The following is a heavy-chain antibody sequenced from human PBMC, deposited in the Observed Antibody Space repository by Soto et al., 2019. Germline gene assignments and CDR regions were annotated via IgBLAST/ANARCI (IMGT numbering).Heavy chain of an antibody. V-gene: IGHV4-4*02. J-gene: IGHJ5*02. CDR3: AREPGSGSPLNWFDP. CDR2: MHHSGSI. Sequence: SETLSLTCSVSGDSISNNKWWSWVRQPPGKGLEWVGEMHHSGSIHYNASLKSRATLSVDKSRNQFSLKLSSVTAADTAVYYCAREPGSGSPLNWFDPWGQGTLVTVSS. D-gene: IGHD3-10*01. CDR1: GDSISNNKW.